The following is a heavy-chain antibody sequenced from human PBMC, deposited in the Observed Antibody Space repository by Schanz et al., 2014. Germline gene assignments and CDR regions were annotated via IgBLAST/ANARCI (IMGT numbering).Heavy chain of an antibody. CDR1: GFTFSSYT. D-gene: IGHD3-16*01. CDR3: ARGTPFLCDY. V-gene: IGHV3-21*01. J-gene: IGHJ4*02. CDR2: ISSTSTYL. Sequence: EVQLVESGGGLVKPGDSLRLSCAASGFTFSSYTMKWVRQAPGKGLEWVSSISSTSTYLYYADSVKGRFTISRDSARNSLYLQRSSRRAEDTAVYYCARGTPFLCDYWGQGTLVTVSS.